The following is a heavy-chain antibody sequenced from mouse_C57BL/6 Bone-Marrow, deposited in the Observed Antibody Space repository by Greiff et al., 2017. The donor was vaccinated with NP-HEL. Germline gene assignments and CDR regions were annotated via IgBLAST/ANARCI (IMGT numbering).Heavy chain of an antibody. D-gene: IGHD2-4*01. CDR2: ISNLAYSI. J-gene: IGHJ3*01. CDR1: GFTFSDYG. Sequence: DVKLVESGGGLVQPGGSLKLSCAASGFTFSDYGMAWVRQAPRKGPEWVAFISNLAYSIYYADTVTGRFTISRENAKNTLYLEMGSLRSEETAMYYCARLKGDYDGFAYWGQGTLVTVSA. V-gene: IGHV5-15*01. CDR3: ARLKGDYDGFAY.